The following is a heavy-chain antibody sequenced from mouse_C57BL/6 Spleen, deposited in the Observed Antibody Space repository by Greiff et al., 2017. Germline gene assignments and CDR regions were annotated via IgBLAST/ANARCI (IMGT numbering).Heavy chain of an antibody. CDR2: IDPETGGT. CDR3: TREGITTVVAGGLDY. J-gene: IGHJ2*01. Sequence: VQLQQSGAELVRPGASVTLSCKASGYTFTDYEMHWVKQTPVHGLEWIGAIDPETGGTAYNQKFKGKAILTADKSSSTAYMELRSLTSEDSAVYYCTREGITTVVAGGLDYWGQGTTLTVSS. D-gene: IGHD1-1*01. CDR1: GYTFTDYE. V-gene: IGHV1-15*01.